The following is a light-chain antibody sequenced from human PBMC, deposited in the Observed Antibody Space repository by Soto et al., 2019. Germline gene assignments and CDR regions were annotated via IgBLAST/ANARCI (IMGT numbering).Light chain of an antibody. CDR3: CSYASSTNYV. CDR1: SSDIGAYDL. CDR2: EVS. Sequence: QSVLTQPASVSGSPGQSITISCSGTSSDIGAYDLVSWYQQHPGRAPKLIIYEVSYRPSGVSNRFSGSKSGNTASLTISGLQADDEADYYCCSYASSTNYVFGTGTKVTVL. V-gene: IGLV2-14*01. J-gene: IGLJ1*01.